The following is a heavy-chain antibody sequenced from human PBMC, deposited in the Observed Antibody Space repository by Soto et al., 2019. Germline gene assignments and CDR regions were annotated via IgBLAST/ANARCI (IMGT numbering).Heavy chain of an antibody. Sequence: AMGWVRQAPGKGLEWVSAIGPRGRDTYYADSVKGRFTISRDNSKNTVSLQMNSLRAEDTAVYYCAILGGTYYAFDFWGQGTLVTVSS. CDR3: AILGGTYYAFDF. D-gene: IGHD1-26*01. CDR1: A. V-gene: IGHV3-23*01. CDR2: IGPRGRDT. J-gene: IGHJ3*01.